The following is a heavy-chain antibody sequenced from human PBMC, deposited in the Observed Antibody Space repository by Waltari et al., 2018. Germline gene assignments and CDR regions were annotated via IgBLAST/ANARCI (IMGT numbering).Heavy chain of an antibody. CDR1: GGSISSYY. CDR2: IYYSGST. J-gene: IGHJ6*02. CDR3: ARAFTMVRGVIINPAGYYGMDV. D-gene: IGHD3-10*01. V-gene: IGHV4-59*01. Sequence: QVQLQESGPGLVKPSETLSLTCTVSGGSISSYYWSWIRQPPGKGLEWIGYIYYSGSTTYNPAPKSRVTISVDTSKNQFSRKLSSVTAADTAVYYCARAFTMVRGVIINPAGYYGMDVWGQGTTVTVSS.